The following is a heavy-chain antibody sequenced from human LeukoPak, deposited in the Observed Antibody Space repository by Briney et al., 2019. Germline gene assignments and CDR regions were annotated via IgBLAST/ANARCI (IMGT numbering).Heavy chain of an antibody. CDR3: AKSAQYSSAWFTGSFDY. CDR1: GYTFSDYY. D-gene: IGHD6-13*01. Sequence: VASVKVSCKASGYTFSDYYMHWVRQAPGQGLQWVGWINPNSGDTHYAQMFQGRVTMTRDTSINTAYMELRTVRSDDTAVYYCAKSAQYSSAWFTGSFDYWGQGTLVTVSS. J-gene: IGHJ4*02. V-gene: IGHV1-2*02. CDR2: INPNSGDT.